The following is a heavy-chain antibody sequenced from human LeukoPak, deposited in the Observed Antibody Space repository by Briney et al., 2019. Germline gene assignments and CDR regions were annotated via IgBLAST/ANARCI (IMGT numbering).Heavy chain of an antibody. CDR2: INTDGSST. J-gene: IGHJ5*02. D-gene: IGHD1-7*01. Sequence: PGGSLRLSWAASGFTFIGSGRNWVGQAPGKGLVWVSRINTDGSSTTYAGSVKGRFTISRDNAKNTLYLQMNSLRAEDTAVYHCVRVFPNYAGPPLGTWGQGTLVTVSS. V-gene: IGHV3-74*03. CDR3: VRVFPNYAGPPLGT. CDR1: GFTFIGSG.